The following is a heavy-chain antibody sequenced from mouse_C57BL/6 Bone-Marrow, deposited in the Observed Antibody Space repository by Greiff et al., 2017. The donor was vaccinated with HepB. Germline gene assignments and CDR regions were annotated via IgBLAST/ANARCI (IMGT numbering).Heavy chain of an antibody. D-gene: IGHD1-1*01. CDR1: GFTFSSYA. V-gene: IGHV5-4*01. J-gene: IGHJ2*01. CDR2: ISDGGSYT. Sequence: EVKLVESGGGLVKPGGSLKLSCAASGFTFSSYAMSWVRQTPEKRLEWVATISDGGSYTYYPDNVKGRFTISRDNAKNNLYLQMSHLKSEDTAMYYCARDPDYYGPDYWGQGTTLTVSS. CDR3: ARDPDYYGPDY.